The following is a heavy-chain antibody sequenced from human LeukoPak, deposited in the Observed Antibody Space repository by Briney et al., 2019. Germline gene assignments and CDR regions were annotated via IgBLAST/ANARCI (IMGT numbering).Heavy chain of an antibody. D-gene: IGHD6-19*01. V-gene: IGHV3-66*01. J-gene: IGHJ6*02. CDR1: GFTVSSNY. Sequence: QPGGSLRLSCAASGFTVSSNYMSWVRQAPGKGLEWVSVIYSGGSTYYADSVKGRFTIARDNSKNTLYLQINSLRAEDTAVYYCARGVAGTGSSSYGMDVWGQGTPVTVSS. CDR2: IYSGGST. CDR3: ARGVAGTGSSSYGMDV.